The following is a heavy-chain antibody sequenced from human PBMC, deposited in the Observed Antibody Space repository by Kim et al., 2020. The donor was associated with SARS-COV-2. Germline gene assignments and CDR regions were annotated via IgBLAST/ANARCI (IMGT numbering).Heavy chain of an antibody. Sequence: EKHDVDSVKGRFTLSRDNATNSLDLQMTSLRDEDTAVYYCAREKAAADYWGQGTLVTVSS. CDR2: EK. D-gene: IGHD6-13*01. J-gene: IGHJ4*02. CDR3: AREKAAADY. V-gene: IGHV3-7*03.